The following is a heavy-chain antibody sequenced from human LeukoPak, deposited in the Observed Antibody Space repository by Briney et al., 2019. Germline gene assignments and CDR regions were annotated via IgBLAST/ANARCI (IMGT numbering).Heavy chain of an antibody. J-gene: IGHJ4*02. Sequence: PGGSLRLSCAASGFTFSDYYMSWIRQAPGKGLEWVSYISSSSSYTNYADSVKGRFTISRDNAKNSLYLQMNSLRAEDTAVYYCARGRPYYDSSGYYPWYWGQGTLVTVSS. CDR2: ISSSSSYT. V-gene: IGHV3-11*06. CDR1: GFTFSDYY. D-gene: IGHD3-22*01. CDR3: ARGRPYYDSSGYYPWY.